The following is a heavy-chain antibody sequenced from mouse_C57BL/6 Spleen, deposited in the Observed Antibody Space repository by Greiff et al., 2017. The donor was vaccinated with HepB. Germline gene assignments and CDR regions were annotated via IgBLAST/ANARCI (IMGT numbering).Heavy chain of an antibody. CDR2: IHPNSGST. CDR1: GYTFTSYW. D-gene: IGHD1-1*01. Sequence: VQLQQPGAELVKPGASVKLSCKASGYTFTSYWMHWVKQRPGQGLEWIGMIHPNSGSTNYNEKFKSKATLTVDKSSSTAYMQLSSLTSEDSAVYYCARKGLRNYAMDYWGQGTSVTVSS. V-gene: IGHV1-64*01. J-gene: IGHJ4*01. CDR3: ARKGLRNYAMDY.